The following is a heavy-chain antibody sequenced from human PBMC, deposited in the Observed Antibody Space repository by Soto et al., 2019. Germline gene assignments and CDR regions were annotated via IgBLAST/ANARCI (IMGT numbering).Heavy chain of an antibody. D-gene: IGHD1-26*01. CDR2: IIPIFGTA. CDR3: ARDDIVGATYDAFDI. V-gene: IGHV1-69*13. Sequence: SVKVSCKASGGTFSSYAISWVRQAPGQGLEWMGGIIPIFGTANYAQKFQGRVTITADESTSTAYMELSSLRSEDTAVYYCARDDIVGATYDAFDIWGQGTMVTVSS. J-gene: IGHJ3*02. CDR1: GGTFSSYA.